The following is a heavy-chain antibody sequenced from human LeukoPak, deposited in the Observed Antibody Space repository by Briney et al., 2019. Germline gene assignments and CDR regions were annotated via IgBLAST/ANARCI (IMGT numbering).Heavy chain of an antibody. J-gene: IGHJ4*02. V-gene: IGHV3-73*01. Sequence: PGGSLRLSCAASEFTFSGSAMHWVRQASGKGLEWVGRIRSKANSYATAYAASVKGRFTISRDDSKNTAYLQMNSLKTEDTAVYYCTSRDFGKTPIEDYWGQGTLVTVSS. CDR1: EFTFSGSA. CDR2: IRSKANSYAT. CDR3: TSRDFGKTPIEDY. D-gene: IGHD3-9*01.